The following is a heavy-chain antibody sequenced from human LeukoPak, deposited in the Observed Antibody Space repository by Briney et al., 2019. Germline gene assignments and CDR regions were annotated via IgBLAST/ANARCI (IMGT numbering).Heavy chain of an antibody. J-gene: IGHJ4*02. CDR1: GGSISSGGYS. D-gene: IGHD6-19*01. CDR3: ARDGGQWLASYYFDY. Sequence: SETLSLTCAVSGGSISSGGYSWSWIRQPPGKGLEWIGYIYYSGSTNYNPTLKSRVTISVDTSKNQFSLKLSSVTAADTAVYYCARDGGQWLASYYFDYWGQGTLVTVSS. V-gene: IGHV4-61*08. CDR2: IYYSGST.